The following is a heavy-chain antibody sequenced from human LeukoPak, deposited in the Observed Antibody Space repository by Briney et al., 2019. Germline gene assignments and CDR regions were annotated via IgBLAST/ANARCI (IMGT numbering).Heavy chain of an antibody. D-gene: IGHD1-1*01. CDR3: AKDKERRPYYYYYMDV. CDR2: ISWDGGST. CDR1: GFTFDDYT. Sequence: RTGGSLRLSCAASGFTFDDYTMHWVRQDPGKGLEWDSLISWDGGSTYYADSVKGRFTISRDNSKNSLYLQMNSLRTEDTALYYCAKDKERRPYYYYYMDVWGKGTTVTVSS. V-gene: IGHV3-43*01. J-gene: IGHJ6*03.